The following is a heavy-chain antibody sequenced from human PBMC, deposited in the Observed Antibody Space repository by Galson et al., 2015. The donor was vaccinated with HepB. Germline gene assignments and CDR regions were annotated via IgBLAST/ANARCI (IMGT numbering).Heavy chain of an antibody. CDR1: GFTFSSYD. D-gene: IGHD2-2*02. Sequence: SLRLSCAASGFTFSSYDMHWVRQATGKGLEWVSAIGTAGDTYYPVSVKGRFTISRENDKNSLYLQMNSLRAGDSAVYYCARGIPRDAFDIWCQGTLVTVSS. CDR2: IGTAGDT. V-gene: IGHV3-13*01. J-gene: IGHJ3*02. CDR3: ARGIPRDAFDI.